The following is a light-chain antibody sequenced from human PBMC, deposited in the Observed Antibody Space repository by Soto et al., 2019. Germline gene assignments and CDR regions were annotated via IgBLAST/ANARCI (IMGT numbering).Light chain of an antibody. Sequence: EIVMTQSPASLSVSPGEGVTLSCRASQSVNSNLAWYQQKPGQAPRLPIYGASTRATGIPARFSGSGSGTEFTLTISSLQSEDFAVYYCQQYDNWPLTFGGGTKVDIK. CDR3: QQYDNWPLT. V-gene: IGKV3D-15*01. CDR2: GAS. CDR1: QSVNSN. J-gene: IGKJ4*01.